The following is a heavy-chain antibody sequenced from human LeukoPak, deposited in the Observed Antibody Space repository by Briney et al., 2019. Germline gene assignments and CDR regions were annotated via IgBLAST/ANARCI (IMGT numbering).Heavy chain of an antibody. V-gene: IGHV3-64*02. CDR3: ATPGSS. J-gene: IGHJ4*02. CDR2: ISRSGNTT. D-gene: IGHD6-13*01. CDR1: GFSFRSYA. Sequence: QAGGSLRLSCTASGFSFRSYAMHWVRQAPGKGLEYVSAISRSGNTTYYADSVKGRFIVSSDNSKKTLFLQMSDLRPEDTAVYYCATPGSSWGQGSLVIVSS.